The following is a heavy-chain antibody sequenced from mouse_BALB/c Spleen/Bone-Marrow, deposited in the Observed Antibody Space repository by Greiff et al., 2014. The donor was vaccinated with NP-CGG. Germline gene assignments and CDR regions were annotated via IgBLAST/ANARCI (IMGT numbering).Heavy chain of an antibody. Sequence: EVQLQQSGPELVKPGASVKMSCKASGYTFTSYVMHWVKQKHGQGLEWIGYFNPYNDGTKYNEKFKGKATLTSDKSSSTAYMELRSLTSEDAAVYYCARKGKLYCDNTYWYFDVWGAGTTVTISS. D-gene: IGHD2-1*01. CDR2: FNPYNDGT. CDR1: GYTFTSYV. CDR3: ARKGKLYCDNTYWYFDV. J-gene: IGHJ1*01. V-gene: IGHV1-14*01.